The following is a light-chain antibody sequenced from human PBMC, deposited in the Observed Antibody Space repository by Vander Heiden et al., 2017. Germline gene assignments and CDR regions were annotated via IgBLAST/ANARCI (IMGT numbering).Light chain of an antibody. CDR1: SSNIGNNY. CDR3: GTWDSSLWV. V-gene: IGLV1-51*02. Sequence: QSVLTQPPPVSAAPGQKVTITCSGSSSNIGNNYVSWYQKLPGRAPKLLIYEDNKRPSGIPDRFSASKSGTSATLGITGLQTGDEADYYCGTWDSSLWVFGGGTKLTVL. J-gene: IGLJ3*02. CDR2: EDN.